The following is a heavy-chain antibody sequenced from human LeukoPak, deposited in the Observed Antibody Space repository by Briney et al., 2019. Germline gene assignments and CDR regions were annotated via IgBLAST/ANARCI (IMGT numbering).Heavy chain of an antibody. J-gene: IGHJ4*02. CDR1: GGSISSYY. Sequence: SETLSLTCTVSGGSISSYYWSWIRQPPGKGLEWIGYIYYSGSTNYNPSLKSRVTISVDTSKNQFSLKLSSVTAADTAVYYCARDCSSTGCYTTFDYWGQGTLVTVSS. V-gene: IGHV4-59*01. CDR3: ARDCSSTGCYTTFDY. D-gene: IGHD2-2*02. CDR2: IYYSGST.